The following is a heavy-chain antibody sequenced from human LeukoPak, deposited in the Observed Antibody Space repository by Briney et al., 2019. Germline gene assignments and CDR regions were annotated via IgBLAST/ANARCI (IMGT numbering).Heavy chain of an antibody. V-gene: IGHV3-30*02. J-gene: IGHJ4*02. D-gene: IGHD3-10*01. CDR2: IRYDGSNK. CDR1: GFTFSSYG. CDR3: AAPGYYGSGYPHVVDY. Sequence: GGSLRLSCAASGFTFSSYGMHWVRQAPGKGLEWVAFIRYDGSNKYYADSVKGRFTISRDNSKNTLYLQMNSLRAEDTAVYYCAAPGYYGSGYPHVVDYWGQGTLVTVSS.